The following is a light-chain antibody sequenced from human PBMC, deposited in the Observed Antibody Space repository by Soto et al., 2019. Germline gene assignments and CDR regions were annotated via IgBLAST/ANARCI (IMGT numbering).Light chain of an antibody. V-gene: IGLV1-40*01. CDR3: QSYDSSLSGYV. CDR2: GNS. CDR1: SSNIGAGYD. J-gene: IGLJ1*01. Sequence: QSVLTQPPSVSGAPGQRVTISCTGSSSNIGAGYDVHWYQQLPGTAPKLLIYGNSHRPSGVPDRFSGSKSGTSASLAITGLQAEDEADYYCQSYDSSLSGYVFGTGTKLTAL.